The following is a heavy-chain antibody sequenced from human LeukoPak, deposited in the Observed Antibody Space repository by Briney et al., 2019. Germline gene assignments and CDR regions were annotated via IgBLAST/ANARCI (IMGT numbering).Heavy chain of an antibody. V-gene: IGHV4-4*02. CDR3: ARDYGDYFDY. CDR2: IYYSGST. D-gene: IGHD4-17*01. J-gene: IGHJ4*02. CDR1: GGSISSSNW. Sequence: SETLSLTCAVSGGSISSSNWWSWVRQPPGKGLEWIGYIYYSGSTNYNPSLKSRVIISVDTSKNQFSLKLSSVAAADTAVYYCARDYGDYFDYWGQGTLVTVSS.